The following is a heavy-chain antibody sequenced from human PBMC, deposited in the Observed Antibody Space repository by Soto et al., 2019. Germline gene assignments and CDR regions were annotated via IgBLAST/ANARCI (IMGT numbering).Heavy chain of an antibody. D-gene: IGHD2-2*01. V-gene: IGHV4-59*12. J-gene: IGHJ4*02. CDR2: IYHSGSS. Sequence: SETLSLTCAVSGGSTSSYYWSWIRQPPGKGLEWIGYIYHSGSSNYNPSLKSRVTISVDTSKNQFSLKLSSVTAADTAVYYCARGRRRYCSSTSCQQVLDYWGQGTLVTVSS. CDR3: ARGRRRYCSSTSCQQVLDY. CDR1: GGSTSSYY.